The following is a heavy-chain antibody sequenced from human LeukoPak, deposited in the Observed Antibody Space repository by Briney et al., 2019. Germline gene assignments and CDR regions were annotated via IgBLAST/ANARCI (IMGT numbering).Heavy chain of an antibody. V-gene: IGHV1-18*01. CDR2: INTYNGNT. J-gene: IGHJ6*04. Sequence: ASVKVSCKTSDYTFTKYGISWVRQAPGQGLEWMGWINTYNGNTNYAQKFQGRVTMTTDTSTNTAYMELRSLRSDDTAVYYCARRYCSGGSCYLEMDVWGKGTTVTVSS. CDR1: DYTFTKYG. CDR3: ARRYCSGGSCYLEMDV. D-gene: IGHD2-15*01.